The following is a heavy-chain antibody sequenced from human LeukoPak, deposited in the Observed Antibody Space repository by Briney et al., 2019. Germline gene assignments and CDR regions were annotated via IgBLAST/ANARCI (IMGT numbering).Heavy chain of an antibody. J-gene: IGHJ4*02. V-gene: IGHV3-43*02. D-gene: IGHD3-22*01. CDR2: ISGDGGST. CDR3: AKMYYYDRSGYYEEY. CDR1: GFTFDDYA. Sequence: PGGSLRLSCAASGFTFDDYAMHWVRQAPGKGLEWVSLISGDGGSTYYADSVKGRFTISRDNSKNSLYLQMNSLRTEDTALYYCAKMYYYDRSGYYEEYWGQGTLVTVSS.